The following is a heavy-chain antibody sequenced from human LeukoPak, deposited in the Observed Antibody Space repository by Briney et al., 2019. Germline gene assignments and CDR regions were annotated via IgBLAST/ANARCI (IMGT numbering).Heavy chain of an antibody. D-gene: IGHD5-18*01. CDR2: IYHSGST. CDR1: GYSISSGYY. V-gene: IGHV4-38-2*02. J-gene: IGHJ4*02. Sequence: PSETLSLTCTVSGYSISSGYYWGWIRQPPGKGLEWIGSIYHSGSTYYNPSLKSRVTISVDTSKNQFSLKLSSVTAADTAVYYCARVWTRDTAMVVGYWGQGTLVTVSS. CDR3: ARVWTRDTAMVVGY.